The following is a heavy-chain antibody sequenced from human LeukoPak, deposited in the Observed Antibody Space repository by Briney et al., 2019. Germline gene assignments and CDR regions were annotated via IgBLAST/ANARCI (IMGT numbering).Heavy chain of an antibody. CDR1: GGSISSRNW. Sequence: SGTLSLTCAVSGGSISSRNWWSWVRQPPGKGLEWIGEIYHSGSTNYNPSLKTRVTISVDKSKNQFSLKLSSVTAADTAVYYCARASHDYGDYSHFDYWGQGTLITVSS. V-gene: IGHV4-4*02. CDR2: IYHSGST. CDR3: ARASHDYGDYSHFDY. J-gene: IGHJ4*02. D-gene: IGHD4-17*01.